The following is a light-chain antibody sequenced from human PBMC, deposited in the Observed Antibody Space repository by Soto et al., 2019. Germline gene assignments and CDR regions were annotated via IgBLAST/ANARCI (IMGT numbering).Light chain of an antibody. CDR1: HNIDTY. CDR3: QQTYSLPPDIN. J-gene: IGKJ5*01. Sequence: IQITQSPSSLSASVGDRVTITCRASHNIDTYLNWYQQKPGKAPILLIYAASSLQSGVPSRFSGSGSGTDFNLTISSLQPEDFATYYCQQTYSLPPDINFGQGTRLEN. CDR2: AAS. V-gene: IGKV1-39*01.